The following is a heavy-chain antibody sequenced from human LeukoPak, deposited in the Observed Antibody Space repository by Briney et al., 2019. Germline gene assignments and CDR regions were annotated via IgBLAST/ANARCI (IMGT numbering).Heavy chain of an antibody. D-gene: IGHD3-22*01. CDR1: GFTVISNY. CDR2: IYSGGST. J-gene: IGHJ4*02. Sequence: GGSLRLSCAASGFTVISNYMSWVRQAPGKGLEWVSVIYSGGSTYYADSVKGRFTISRDNSKNTLYLQMNSLRAEDTAVYYCGREKPQYYYDSSGSYFDYWGQGTLVTVSS. V-gene: IGHV3-53*01. CDR3: GREKPQYYYDSSGSYFDY.